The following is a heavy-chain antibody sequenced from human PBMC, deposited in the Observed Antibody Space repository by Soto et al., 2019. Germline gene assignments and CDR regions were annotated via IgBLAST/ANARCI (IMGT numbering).Heavy chain of an antibody. CDR2: IGSSGGSI. CDR1: GFSFSSYS. V-gene: IGHV3-48*01. CDR3: AKFESESNDAFDI. J-gene: IGHJ3*02. Sequence: PGGSLRLSCAASGFSFSSYSMNWVRQAPGKGLEWVSYIGSSGGSIIYADSVKGRFTISRDNSKNTLYLQMSSLRAEDTAVYYCAKFESESNDAFDIWGQGTMVTVSS.